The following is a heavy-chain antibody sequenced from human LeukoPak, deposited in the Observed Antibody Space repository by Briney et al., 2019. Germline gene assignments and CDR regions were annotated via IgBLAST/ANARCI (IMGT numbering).Heavy chain of an antibody. V-gene: IGHV3-23*01. CDR3: AKDDAWLQYGN. D-gene: IGHD5-24*01. J-gene: IGHJ4*02. CDR1: GFTFSSCG. Sequence: GGSLRLSCGASGFTFSSCGMSWVRQAPGQGLEWFSAISDSGGSTYYADSVKGRFTISRDNSKGTVYLQMNSLRPEDTAVYYCAKDDAWLQYGNWGRGTLVTVSS. CDR2: ISDSGGST.